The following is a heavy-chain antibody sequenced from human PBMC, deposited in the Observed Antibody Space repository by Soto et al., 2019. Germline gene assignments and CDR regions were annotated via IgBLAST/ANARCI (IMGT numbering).Heavy chain of an antibody. CDR3: AKDVRLVLDQWPHFDY. D-gene: IGHD6-19*01. CDR1: GFTFSSYS. J-gene: IGHJ4*02. V-gene: IGHV3-23*04. CDR2: TNGRGDRT. Sequence: EVQLVQSGGGLVQPGGSLGLSCTASGFTFSSYSMTWVRLSPGKGLEWVSATNGRGDRTNYADSVSGRFTSSRDKSKNSLYLQMKNLRVKKTAIYSCAKDVRLVLDQWPHFDYWGQGVLVTISS.